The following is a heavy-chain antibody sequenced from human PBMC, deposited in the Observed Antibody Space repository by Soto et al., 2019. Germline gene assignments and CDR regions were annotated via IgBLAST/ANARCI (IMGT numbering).Heavy chain of an antibody. V-gene: IGHV3-15*05. CDR3: TASAHYDDFLDV. D-gene: IGHD3-3*01. Sequence: EVQLVESGGGLVKPGGSLRLSCTASGFTFSNAWISWVRQAPGKGLEWVGRIKSKTDGGTTDFAAPVRGRLSISRDDSKDTVYLQMFSLKSEDTAVYYCTASAHYDDFLDVWGTGTTVTVSS. CDR1: GFTFSNAW. J-gene: IGHJ6*04. CDR2: IKSKTDGGTT.